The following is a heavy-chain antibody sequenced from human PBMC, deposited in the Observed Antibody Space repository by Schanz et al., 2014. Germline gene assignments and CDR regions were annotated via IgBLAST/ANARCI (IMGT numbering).Heavy chain of an antibody. Sequence: EVQLVESGGGLVKPGGSLRLSCSASGFTFSIYAMHWVRQAPGKGLEYVSAISHDGYSTYYADSVKGRFTISRDNSKNTLYLQMSSLTTEDTAVYYCARGGPAYYFDDWGRGTLVTVSS. D-gene: IGHD1-26*01. J-gene: IGHJ2*01. V-gene: IGHV3-64D*06. CDR3: ARGGPAYYFDD. CDR1: GFTFSIYA. CDR2: ISHDGYST.